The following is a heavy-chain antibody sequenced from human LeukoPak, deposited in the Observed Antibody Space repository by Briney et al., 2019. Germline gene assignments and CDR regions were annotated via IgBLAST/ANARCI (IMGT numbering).Heavy chain of an antibody. CDR1: GFLFSNSW. J-gene: IGHJ4*02. CDR3: ARDSGYNAFDY. D-gene: IGHD5-12*01. V-gene: IGHV3-7*05. CDR2: INQDGSAK. Sequence: SGGSLRLSCADSGFLFSNSWMAWVRQAPGRGLEWLAKINQDGSAKTCVDSVKGRFTISRDNAKNSLYLQMNSLRAEDTAMYYCARDSGYNAFDYWGQGTLVTVSS.